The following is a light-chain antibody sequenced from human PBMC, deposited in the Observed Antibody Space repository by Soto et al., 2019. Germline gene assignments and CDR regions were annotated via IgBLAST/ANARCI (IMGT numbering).Light chain of an antibody. CDR3: QHSYSPLWT. Sequence: IRMTQSPSSLSASVGDRVTITCRASQSSKNYLNWYQQTPGKAPKLLVYAASTLQSGVPSRFSGSGSGTDFTLTISSLQPEDFATYFCQHSYSPLWTFGEGTKVEIK. J-gene: IGKJ1*01. CDR2: AAS. V-gene: IGKV1-39*01. CDR1: QSSKNY.